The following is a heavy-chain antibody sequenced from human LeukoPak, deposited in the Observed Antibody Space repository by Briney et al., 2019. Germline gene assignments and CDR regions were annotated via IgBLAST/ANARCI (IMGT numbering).Heavy chain of an antibody. CDR2: INPSAGST. J-gene: IGHJ4*02. Sequence: ASVRVSCKASGYTFISYYIYWVRQAPGQGLEWMGIINPSAGSTTYAQKFQGRVTMTRDTSTSTVYMELNSLRSEDTAVYYCAREGGSFPFDYWGQGTLVTVSS. D-gene: IGHD1-26*01. V-gene: IGHV1-46*01. CDR1: GYTFISYY. CDR3: AREGGSFPFDY.